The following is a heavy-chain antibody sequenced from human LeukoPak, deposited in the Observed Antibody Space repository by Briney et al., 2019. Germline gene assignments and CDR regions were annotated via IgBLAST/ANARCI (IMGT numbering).Heavy chain of an antibody. J-gene: IGHJ6*02. D-gene: IGHD3-10*01. CDR1: GFTFSSYG. Sequence: GGSLRLSCAASGFTFSSYGMHWVRQAPGKGLEWVAVISYDGSNKYYADSVKGRFTISRDNSKNTLYLQMNSLRAEDTAVYYCAKKFAVFGEGNGMDVWGQGTTVTVS. CDR2: ISYDGSNK. V-gene: IGHV3-30*18. CDR3: AKKFAVFGEGNGMDV.